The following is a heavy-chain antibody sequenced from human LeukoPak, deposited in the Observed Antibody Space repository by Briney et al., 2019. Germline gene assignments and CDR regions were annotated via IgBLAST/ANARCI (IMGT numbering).Heavy chain of an antibody. J-gene: IGHJ6*03. D-gene: IGHD3-10*01. CDR1: GVSISSAAYY. V-gene: IGHV4-61*02. CDR2: FYTSGNT. CDR3: ARDSPYYYGSGSATYYMDV. Sequence: SQTLSLTCTVSGVSISSAAYYWSWIRQPAGKGLEWIGRFYTSGNTNYNPSLKSRVTLSVDTSKNQFSLKLSSVTAADTAVYYCARDSPYYYGSGSATYYMDVWGKGTTVTISS.